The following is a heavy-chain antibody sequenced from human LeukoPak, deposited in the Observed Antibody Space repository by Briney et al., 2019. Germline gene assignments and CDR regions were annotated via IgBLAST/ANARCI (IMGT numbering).Heavy chain of an antibody. CDR2: ISSSSSTI. CDR1: GFTFSSYS. D-gene: IGHD6-6*01. Sequence: PGGSLRLSCAASGFTFSSYSMNWVRQAPGKGLEWVSYISSSSSTIYYADSVKGRFTISRDNAKNSLYLQMNSLRAEDTAVYYCARDGEYSSSSDFDYWGQGTLVTVSS. J-gene: IGHJ4*02. CDR3: ARDGEYSSSSDFDY. V-gene: IGHV3-48*01.